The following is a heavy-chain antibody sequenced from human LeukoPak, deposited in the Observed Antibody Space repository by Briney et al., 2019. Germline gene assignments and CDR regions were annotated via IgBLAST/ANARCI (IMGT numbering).Heavy chain of an antibody. Sequence: PSVTLSLTCTVSGGSISSYYWSWIRQPPGKRLEWIGYIYHSGSTNYNSSLKSRVTISVDTSKNQFSLKLSSVTAADTAVYYCARHAAFAEYQSHLTHFDYWGQGALVTVSS. CDR1: GGSISSYY. V-gene: IGHV4-59*08. CDR2: IYHSGST. CDR3: ARHAAFAEYQSHLTHFDY. J-gene: IGHJ4*02. D-gene: IGHD2-2*01.